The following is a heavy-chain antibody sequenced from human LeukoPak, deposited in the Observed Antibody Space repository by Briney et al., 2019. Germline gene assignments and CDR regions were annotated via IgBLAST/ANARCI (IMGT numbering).Heavy chain of an antibody. J-gene: IGHJ5*02. CDR2: IYTSGST. Sequence: SETLSLTCTVSGGSISSYYWSWIRQPPGKGLEWIGYIYTSGSTNHNPSLKSRVTISVDTSKNQFSLKLSSVTAADTAVYYCARRSGITIFGVVIIDRSWFDPWGQGTLVTVSS. CDR3: ARRSGITIFGVVIIDRSWFDP. CDR1: GGSISSYY. V-gene: IGHV4-4*09. D-gene: IGHD3-3*01.